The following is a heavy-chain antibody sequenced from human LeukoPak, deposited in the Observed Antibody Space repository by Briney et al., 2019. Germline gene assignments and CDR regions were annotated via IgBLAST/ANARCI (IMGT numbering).Heavy chain of an antibody. D-gene: IGHD2-21*02. V-gene: IGHV1-46*01. J-gene: IGHJ4*02. CDR3: ARFGDGGDYTYYFDY. CDR2: INPSGGST. CDR1: GYTFTSYY. Sequence: ASVTVSCTASGYTFTSYYMHWVRQAPGQGLEWMGIINPSGGSTSYAQKFQGRVTMTRDTSTSTVYMELSSLRSEDTAVYYCARFGDGGDYTYYFDYWGQGTLVTVSS.